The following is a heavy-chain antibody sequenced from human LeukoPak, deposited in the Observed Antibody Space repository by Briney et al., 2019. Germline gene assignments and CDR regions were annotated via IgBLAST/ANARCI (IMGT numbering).Heavy chain of an antibody. CDR2: IYTSGST. V-gene: IGHV4-4*07. D-gene: IGHD3-10*01. J-gene: IGHJ4*02. Sequence: SETLSLTCTVSGGSISSYYWSWIRQPAGKGLEWIGRIYTSGSTNYNPSLKSRVTMSVDTSKNQFSLKLSSVTAADTAVYYCARESYYGSGSPYYFDYWGQGTLVTVSS. CDR1: GGSISSYY. CDR3: ARESYYGSGSPYYFDY.